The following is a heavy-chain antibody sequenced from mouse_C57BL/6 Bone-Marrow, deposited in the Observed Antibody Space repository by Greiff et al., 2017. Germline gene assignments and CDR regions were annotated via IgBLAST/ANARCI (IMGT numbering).Heavy chain of an antibody. CDR3: ARHGRDGYSYYYYAMDY. J-gene: IGHJ4*01. D-gene: IGHD2-3*01. Sequence: VQLQQSGAELVKPGASVKLSCKASGYTFTEYTIHWVKQRSGQGLEWIGWFYPGRGSIKYNEKFKDKATLTADKSSSTVYMELSRLTSEDSAVYFCARHGRDGYSYYYYAMDYWGQGTSVTVSS. CDR2: FYPGRGSI. CDR1: GYTFTEYT. V-gene: IGHV1-62-2*01.